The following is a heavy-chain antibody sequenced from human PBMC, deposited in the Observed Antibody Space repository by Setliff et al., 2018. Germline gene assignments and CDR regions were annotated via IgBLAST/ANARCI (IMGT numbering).Heavy chain of an antibody. CDR1: GDSISSSDFY. J-gene: IGHJ4*02. V-gene: IGHV4-39*01. CDR2: LHYTGST. CDR3: ARHVLYGSGSYGLNY. D-gene: IGHD3-10*01. Sequence: PSETLSLTCTVSGDSISSSDFYWGWIRQPPGKVLEWIGSLHYTGSTFYNPSLKSRATVIVHTSKKQFSLKLKSMTAADAGVYYCARHVLYGSGSYGLNYWSQGTLVTVSS.